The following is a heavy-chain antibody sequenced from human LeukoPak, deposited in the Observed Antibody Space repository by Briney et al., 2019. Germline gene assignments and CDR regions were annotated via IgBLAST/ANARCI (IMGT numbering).Heavy chain of an antibody. CDR3: ARLPLRSHFDY. CDR2: IYYSGTT. J-gene: IGHJ4*02. CDR1: GGSISSYY. Sequence: SETLSLTCTVSGGSISSYYWSWIRQPPGKGLEWIGYIYYSGTTNYNPSLNSRVTISVDTSKNQFSLKLNSVTAADTAVYYCARLPLRSHFDYWGQGTLVTVSS. V-gene: IGHV4-59*08.